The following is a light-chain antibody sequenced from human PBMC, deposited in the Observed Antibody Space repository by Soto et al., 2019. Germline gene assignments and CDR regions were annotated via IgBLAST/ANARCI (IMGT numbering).Light chain of an antibody. J-gene: IGLJ2*01. Sequence: QSALTQPASVSGSPGQSITISCTGTSRDVGGYNYVSWHQQHPGKAPKVIITEVRNRPSGVSNRFSGSRSGNTASLTISGLQAEDEAEYYCSSYISSSTFVVFGGGTKLTVL. CDR2: EVR. CDR1: SRDVGGYNY. CDR3: SSYISSSTFVV. V-gene: IGLV2-14*01.